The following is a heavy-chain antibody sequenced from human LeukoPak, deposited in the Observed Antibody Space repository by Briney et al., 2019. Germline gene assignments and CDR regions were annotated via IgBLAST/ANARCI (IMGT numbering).Heavy chain of an antibody. D-gene: IGHD1-26*01. J-gene: IGHJ3*02. CDR1: GFTFSSYG. V-gene: IGHV3-30*03. CDR3: ARNKGATKSPAFDI. CDR2: ISYDGSNK. Sequence: GGSLRLSCAASGFTFSSYGMHWVRQAPGKGLEWVAVISYDGSNKYYADSVKGRFTISRDNSKNSLYLQMNSLRAEDTAVYYCARNKGATKSPAFDIWGQGTMVTVSS.